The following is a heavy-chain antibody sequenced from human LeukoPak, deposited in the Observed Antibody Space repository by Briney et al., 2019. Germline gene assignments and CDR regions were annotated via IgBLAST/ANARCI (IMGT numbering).Heavy chain of an antibody. D-gene: IGHD3-16*01. Sequence: SETLSLTCAVYGGSFSGYYWSWTRQPPGKGLEWIGEINHSGSTNYNPSLKSRVTISVDTSKNQFSLKLSSVTAADTAVYYCARHYGPWGQGTLVTVSS. CDR3: ARHYGP. CDR2: INHSGST. V-gene: IGHV4-34*01. CDR1: GGSFSGYY. J-gene: IGHJ5*02.